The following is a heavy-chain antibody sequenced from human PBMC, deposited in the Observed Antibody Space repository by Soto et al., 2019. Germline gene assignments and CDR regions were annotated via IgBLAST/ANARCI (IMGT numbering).Heavy chain of an antibody. CDR2: ISSSSSTI. J-gene: IGHJ6*02. V-gene: IGHV3-48*02. Sequence: GGFLRLSCAASGFTFSSYSMNWVRQAPGKGLEWVSYISSSSSTIYYADSVKGRFTISRDNAKNSLYLQMNSLRDEDTAVYYCARDHTVVVTAHYYYGMDVWGQGTTVTVSS. CDR1: GFTFSSYS. CDR3: ARDHTVVVTAHYYYGMDV. D-gene: IGHD2-21*02.